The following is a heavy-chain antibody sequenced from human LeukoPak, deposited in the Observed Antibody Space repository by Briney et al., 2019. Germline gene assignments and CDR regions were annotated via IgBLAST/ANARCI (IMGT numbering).Heavy chain of an antibody. J-gene: IGHJ4*02. CDR1: GFTFSSYG. CDR3: ARDDSWGGLLS. D-gene: IGHD3-16*01. Sequence: GGSLRLSRAASGFTFSSYGMHWVRQAPGKGLEWVAVIWYDGSNKYYADSVKGRLTISRDNSKNTLYLQMNSLRAEDTAVYYCARDDSWGGLLSWGQGTLVTVSS. V-gene: IGHV3-33*01. CDR2: IWYDGSNK.